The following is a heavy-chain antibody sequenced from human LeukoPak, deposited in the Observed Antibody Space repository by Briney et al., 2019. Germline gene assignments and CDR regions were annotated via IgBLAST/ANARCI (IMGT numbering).Heavy chain of an antibody. CDR2: IWYDGTNK. Sequence: GRSLRPSCAASGFTFSNYGMHWVRQAPGKGLEWVAVIWYDGTNKYYADSVKGRFTISRDNSKNTLYLQMNSLRAEDTAVYYCARDSLGTSSGWFDPWGQGTLVTVSS. J-gene: IGHJ5*02. CDR3: ARDSLGTSSGWFDP. V-gene: IGHV3-33*01. D-gene: IGHD6-19*01. CDR1: GFTFSNYG.